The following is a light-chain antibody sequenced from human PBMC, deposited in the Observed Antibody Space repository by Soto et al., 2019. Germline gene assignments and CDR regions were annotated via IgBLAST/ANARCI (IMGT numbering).Light chain of an antibody. CDR3: QQYFRPWT. Sequence: DIVMTQSPDSLAVSLGERATINCKSSQSVLYSSNNKNYLAWYQQKPGQPPKLLIYWASTRESGVPDRFSGSGSGTDSTLTISSLQAEDVAFYYCQQYFRPWTFGQGTKVEIK. CDR2: WAS. V-gene: IGKV4-1*01. J-gene: IGKJ1*01. CDR1: QSVLYSSNNKNY.